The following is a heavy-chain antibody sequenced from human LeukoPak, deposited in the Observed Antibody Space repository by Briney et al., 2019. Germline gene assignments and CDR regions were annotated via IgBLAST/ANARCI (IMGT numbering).Heavy chain of an antibody. D-gene: IGHD2-2*02. CDR2: ISYDGSNK. CDR1: GFTFSSYG. CDR3: ARDGLGYCSSTSCYNDGMDV. V-gene: IGHV3-30*03. J-gene: IGHJ6*02. Sequence: GGSLRLSCAASGFTFSSYGMHWVRQAPGKGLEWVAVISYDGSNKYYADSVKGRFTISRDNSKNTLYLQMNSLRAEDTAVYYSARDGLGYCSSTSCYNDGMDVWGQGTTVTVSS.